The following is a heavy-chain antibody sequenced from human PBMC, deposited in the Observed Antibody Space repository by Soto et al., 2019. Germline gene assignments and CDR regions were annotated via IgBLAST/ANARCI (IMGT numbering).Heavy chain of an antibody. CDR1: GYTLTELS. D-gene: IGHD3-16*01. Sequence: ASVKVSCKVSGYTLTELSMHWVRQAPGKGLEWMGGFDPEDGETIYAQKFQGRVTMTEDTSTDTAYMELSSLRSEDTAVYYCATVLSTKRGLGYQKYYYYYYGMDVWGQGTTVTVSS. V-gene: IGHV1-24*01. J-gene: IGHJ6*02. CDR2: FDPEDGET. CDR3: ATVLSTKRGLGYQKYYYYYYGMDV.